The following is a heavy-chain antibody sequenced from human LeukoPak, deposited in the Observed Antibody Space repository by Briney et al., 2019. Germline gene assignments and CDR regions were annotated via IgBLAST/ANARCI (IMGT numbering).Heavy chain of an antibody. CDR1: GASISSYY. CDR3: ARGYDFWSGQNWFDP. V-gene: IGHV4-59*01. CDR2: IYYSGST. Sequence: SETLSLTCTVSGASISSYYWSWIRQPPGKGLEWIGFIYYSGSTNYNPSLKSRVTMSLDTSKNQCSLKLTSVIAADTAVYYCARGYDFWSGQNWFDPWGQGTLVTVSS. J-gene: IGHJ5*02. D-gene: IGHD3-3*01.